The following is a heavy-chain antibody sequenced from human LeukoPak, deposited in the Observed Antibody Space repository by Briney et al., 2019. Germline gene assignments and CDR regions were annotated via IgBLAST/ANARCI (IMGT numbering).Heavy chain of an antibody. V-gene: IGHV3-23*01. Sequence: GGSLRLSCAASGFTFSSYAMSWVRQAPGKGLEWVSAISGSGGSTYYADSVRGRFTISRDNAKKSLYLQMNSLRAEDTAVYYCAKGSYYYDSSGYSPAPGDWGQGTLVTVSS. J-gene: IGHJ4*02. D-gene: IGHD3-22*01. CDR1: GFTFSSYA. CDR3: AKGSYYYDSSGYSPAPGD. CDR2: ISGSGGST.